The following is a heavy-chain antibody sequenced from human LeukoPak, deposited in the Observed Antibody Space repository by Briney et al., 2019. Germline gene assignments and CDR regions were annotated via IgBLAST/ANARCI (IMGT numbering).Heavy chain of an antibody. D-gene: IGHD3-10*01. J-gene: IGHJ4*02. V-gene: IGHV4-30-2*01. CDR3: ARVSLVRGAPDYYFDY. CDR2: IYHSGST. Sequence: SETLSLTCTVSGGSISSGGYYWSWIRQPPGKGLEWIGYIYHSGSTYYNPSLKSRVTISVDRSKNQFSLKLSSVTAADTAVYYCARVSLVRGAPDYYFDYWGQGTLVTVSS. CDR1: GGSISSGGYY.